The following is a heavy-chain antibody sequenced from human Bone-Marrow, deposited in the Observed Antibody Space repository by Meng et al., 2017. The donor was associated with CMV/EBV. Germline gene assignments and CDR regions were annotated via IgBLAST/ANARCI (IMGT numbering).Heavy chain of an antibody. D-gene: IGHD3-3*01. V-gene: IGHV3-23*01. J-gene: IGHJ6*02. CDR1: GFTFSSYA. CDR2: ISGSGGST. CDR3: AKGTIFGHARYGMDV. Sequence: GESLKISCAASGFTFSSYAMSWVRQAPGKGLEWVSAISGSGGSTYYADSVKGRFTISRDNSKNTLYLQMNSLRAEDTAVYYCAKGTIFGHARYGMDVWGQGTTVTFSS.